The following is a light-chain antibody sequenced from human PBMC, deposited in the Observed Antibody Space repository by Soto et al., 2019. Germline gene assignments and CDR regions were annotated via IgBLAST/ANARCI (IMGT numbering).Light chain of an antibody. Sequence: EIVLTQSPGTLSLSPGERATLSCRASQSVSSSYLAWYQQKPGQAPRLLIYGASSRATGIPDRFSGSGSGTDFTLTISSLQSEDFAVYYCQQYSNWPPGTFGQGTKVDI. CDR1: QSVSSSY. J-gene: IGKJ1*01. V-gene: IGKV3-20*01. CDR3: QQYSNWPPGT. CDR2: GAS.